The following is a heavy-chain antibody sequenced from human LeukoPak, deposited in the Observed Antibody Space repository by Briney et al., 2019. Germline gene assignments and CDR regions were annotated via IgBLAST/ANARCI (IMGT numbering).Heavy chain of an antibody. CDR1: GGSISSHF. CDR3: ARESGITMVRGLNYYYYYYMDV. V-gene: IGHV4-4*08. CDR2: IYTSGST. D-gene: IGHD3-10*01. Sequence: PSETLSLTCTVAGGSISSHFWSWIRQPPGKGLEWIGRIYTSGSTNYNPSLKSRVTISVDTSKNQFSLKLSSVTAADTAVYYCARESGITMVRGLNYYYYYYMDVWGKGTTVTVSS. J-gene: IGHJ6*03.